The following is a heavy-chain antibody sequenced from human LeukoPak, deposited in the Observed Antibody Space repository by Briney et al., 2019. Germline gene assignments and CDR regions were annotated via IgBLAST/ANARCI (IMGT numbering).Heavy chain of an antibody. J-gene: IGHJ3*02. CDR3: ARDSYGHTDAFDI. CDR2: ISAYNGNT. Sequence: ASVKVSCKASGYTFTSYCISWVRQAPGQGLEWMGWISAYNGNTNYAQKLQGRVTITTDTATSTAYMELRSLRSDDTAVYYCARDSYGHTDAFDIWGQGTMVTVSS. D-gene: IGHD5-18*01. CDR1: GYTFTSYC. V-gene: IGHV1-18*01.